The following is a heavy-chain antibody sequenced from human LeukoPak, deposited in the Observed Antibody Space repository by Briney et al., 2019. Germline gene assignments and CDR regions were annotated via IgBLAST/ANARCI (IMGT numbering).Heavy chain of an antibody. J-gene: IGHJ5*02. CDR2: IYYSGST. D-gene: IGHD4-23*01. CDR1: GDSLSSRSYY. CDR3: ARGVTTVVKDNWFDP. Sequence: SETLSLTCTVSGDSLSSRSYYWGWIRQPPGKGLGWIGSIYYSGSTYYNPSLKSRVTISVDTSKNQFSLKLSSVTAADTAVYYCARGVTTVVKDNWFDPWGQGTLVTVSS. V-gene: IGHV4-39*07.